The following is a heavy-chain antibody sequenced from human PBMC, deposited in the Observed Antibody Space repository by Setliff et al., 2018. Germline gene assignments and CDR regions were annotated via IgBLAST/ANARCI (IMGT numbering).Heavy chain of an antibody. CDR2: IYPGDSIT. V-gene: IGHV5-51*01. CDR3: ARHPYYYGSGTYLDNNNRWFDP. J-gene: IGHJ5*02. CDR1: GYSFSTCW. D-gene: IGHD3-10*01. Sequence: PGESLKISCNGSGYSFSTCWIGWVRQMPGKGLEWMGIIYPGDSITRYSPSFQGQVTISVDKSINTAYLQWSSLRASDTAIYYCARHPYYYGSGTYLDNNNRWFDPWGQGTLVTVS.